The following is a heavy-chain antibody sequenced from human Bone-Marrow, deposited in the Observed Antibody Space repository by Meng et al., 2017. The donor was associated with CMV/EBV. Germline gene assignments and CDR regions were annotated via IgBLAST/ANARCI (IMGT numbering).Heavy chain of an antibody. D-gene: IGHD1-26*01. V-gene: IGHV3-74*03. CDR2: IRYDGSTT. CDR1: GFTFSSYA. CDR3: ARDKWEMYLDY. Sequence: GESLKISCAASGFTFSSYAMSWVRQVPGKGLAWVSQIRYDGSTTKYADSVKGRFTISRDNAKNTLHLQMNSLRAEDTAVYYCARDKWEMYLDYWGQGALVTVSS. J-gene: IGHJ4*02.